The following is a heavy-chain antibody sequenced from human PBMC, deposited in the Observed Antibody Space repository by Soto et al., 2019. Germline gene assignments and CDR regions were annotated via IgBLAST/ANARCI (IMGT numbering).Heavy chain of an antibody. Sequence: EVQLVESGGGLVQPGGSLRLSCAASGFTFNNLWMHWVRQAPGKGLVWVSRINSDGTLTNYADSVKGRFTMSRDNAKNTLYLQMSSLRAEDTAMYFCARGISGAYDSTYDWWGQGTLVTVST. CDR2: INSDGTLT. CDR1: GFTFNNLW. CDR3: ARGISGAYDSTYDW. V-gene: IGHV3-74*01. J-gene: IGHJ4*02. D-gene: IGHD5-12*01.